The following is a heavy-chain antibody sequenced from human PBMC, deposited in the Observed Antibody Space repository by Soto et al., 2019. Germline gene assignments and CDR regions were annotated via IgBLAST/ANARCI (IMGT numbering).Heavy chain of an antibody. CDR3: ARYDPTMVRGKGWFDP. V-gene: IGHV4-31*03. J-gene: IGHJ5*02. Sequence: QVQLQESGPGLVKPSQTLSLTCTVSGGSISSGGYYWSWIRQHPGKGLEWIGYIYYSGSTYYNPSLKSRVTISVDTSKTQSSLKLSSVTAADTAVYYCARYDPTMVRGKGWFDPWGQGTLVTVSS. D-gene: IGHD3-10*01. CDR2: IYYSGST. CDR1: GGSISSGGYY.